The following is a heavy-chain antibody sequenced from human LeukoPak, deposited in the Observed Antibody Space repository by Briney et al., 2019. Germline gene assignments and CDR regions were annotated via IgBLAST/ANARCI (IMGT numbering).Heavy chain of an antibody. J-gene: IGHJ5*02. Sequence: ASVKVSCKASGYTFTSYDINWVRQATGQGLEWMGWMNPNSGNTGYAQKFRGRVTMTRNTSISTAYMELSSLRSEDTAVYYCARRASTRGGNWFDPWGQGTLVTVSS. V-gene: IGHV1-8*01. D-gene: IGHD3-10*01. CDR2: MNPNSGNT. CDR1: GYTFTSYD. CDR3: ARRASTRGGNWFDP.